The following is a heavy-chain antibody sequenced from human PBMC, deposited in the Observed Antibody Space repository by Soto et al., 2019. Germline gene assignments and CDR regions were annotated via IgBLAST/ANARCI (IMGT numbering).Heavy chain of an antibody. Sequence: SXTLSLTCAISGDSVSSNSAAWNWIRQSPSRGLEWLGRTYYRSKWYNDYAVSVKSRITINPDTSKNQFSLQLNSVTPEDTAVYYCASEVSGITGTTAPWFDPWGQGNLVPVSS. V-gene: IGHV6-1*01. CDR3: ASEVSGITGTTAPWFDP. J-gene: IGHJ5*02. CDR1: GDSVSSNSAA. CDR2: TYYRSKWYN. D-gene: IGHD1-7*01.